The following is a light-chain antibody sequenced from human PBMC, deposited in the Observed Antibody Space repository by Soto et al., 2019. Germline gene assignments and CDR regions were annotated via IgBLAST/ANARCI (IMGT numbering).Light chain of an antibody. CDR1: QSVSSN. CDR2: GAS. Sequence: EIVMTQSPATLSVSPGERATLSCRASQSVSSNLAWYQQKPGQAPRLLIYGASTRATGIPARFSGGGSGTDFTFTISRLEPEDFAVYYCQQFSSYPLTFGGGTKVDIK. J-gene: IGKJ4*01. V-gene: IGKV3-15*01. CDR3: QQFSSYPLT.